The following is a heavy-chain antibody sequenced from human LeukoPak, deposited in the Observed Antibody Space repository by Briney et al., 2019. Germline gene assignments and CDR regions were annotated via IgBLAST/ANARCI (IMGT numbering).Heavy chain of an antibody. Sequence: GRSLRLSCAASGFTFSSYGMHWVRQAPGKGLEWVAFIRYDGSNKYYADSVKGRFTISRDNSKNTLYLQMNSLRAEDTAVYYCAKDRSWGYSYEGLRWFDPWGQGTLVTVSS. CDR2: IRYDGSNK. J-gene: IGHJ5*02. CDR3: AKDRSWGYSYEGLRWFDP. D-gene: IGHD5-18*01. CDR1: GFTFSSYG. V-gene: IGHV3-30*02.